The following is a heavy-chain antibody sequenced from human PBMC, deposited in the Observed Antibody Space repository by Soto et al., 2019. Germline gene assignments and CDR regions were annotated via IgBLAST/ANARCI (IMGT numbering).Heavy chain of an antibody. V-gene: IGHV1-69*13. CDR1: GGTFSSYA. Sequence: SVKVSCKASGGTFSSYAISWVRQAPGQGLEWMGGIIPIFGTANYAQKFQGRVTITADESTSTAYMELSSLRSGDTAVYYCARGNCSSTSCHHPRLYYYYGMDVWGQGTTVTVSS. CDR2: IIPIFGTA. J-gene: IGHJ6*02. CDR3: ARGNCSSTSCHHPRLYYYYGMDV. D-gene: IGHD2-2*01.